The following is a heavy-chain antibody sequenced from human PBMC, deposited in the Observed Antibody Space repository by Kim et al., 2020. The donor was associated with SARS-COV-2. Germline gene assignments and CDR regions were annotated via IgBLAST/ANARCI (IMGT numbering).Heavy chain of an antibody. V-gene: IGHV4-4*07. D-gene: IGHD4-4*01. CDR2: T. Sequence: TNYNPSLKSRVTMSVDTSKNQFSLKLSSVTAADTAVYYCARVTTGTRFDPWGQGTLVTVSS. J-gene: IGHJ5*02. CDR3: ARVTTGTRFDP.